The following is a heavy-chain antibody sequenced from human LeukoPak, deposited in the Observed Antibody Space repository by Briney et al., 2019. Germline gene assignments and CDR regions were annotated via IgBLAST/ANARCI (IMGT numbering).Heavy chain of an antibody. V-gene: IGHV4-30-4*01. CDR1: GASISSGDYC. D-gene: IGHD5-12*01. Sequence: SQTLPLTCTVSGASISSGDYCWSWIRQPPGKGLEWIGYIYYSGSTYYNPSLKSRVTISVDTSKIQFSLKLSSVTAADTAVYYCARQEYSGYDSANWFDPWGQGTLVTVSS. J-gene: IGHJ5*02. CDR2: IYYSGST. CDR3: ARQEYSGYDSANWFDP.